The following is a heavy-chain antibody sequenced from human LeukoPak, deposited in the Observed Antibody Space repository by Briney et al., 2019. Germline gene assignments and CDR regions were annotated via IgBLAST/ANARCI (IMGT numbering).Heavy chain of an antibody. J-gene: IGHJ4*02. CDR1: GFTFSSYG. V-gene: IGHV3-33*01. Sequence: PGGSLRLSCAASGFTFSSYGMHWVRQAPGKGLEWVAVIWYDGSNKYYADSVKGRFTISRDNSKNTLYLQMNSLRAEDTAVYYCARSYNWNAGYFDDWGQGTLVTVSS. CDR3: ARSYNWNAGYFDD. CDR2: IWYDGSNK. D-gene: IGHD1-20*01.